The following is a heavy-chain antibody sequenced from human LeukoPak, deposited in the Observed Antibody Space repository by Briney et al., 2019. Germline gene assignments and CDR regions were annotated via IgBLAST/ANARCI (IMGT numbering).Heavy chain of an antibody. V-gene: IGHV4-59*01. J-gene: IGHJ5*02. CDR2: IYHSGST. CDR1: GGSISSYH. CDR3: ANGGYCSVTSCYPKWFDP. D-gene: IGHD2-2*01. Sequence: SETLSLTSTVAGGSISSYHWSWIRQPPGKGLEWIGYIYHSGSTNYNPSLKSRVTMSVDTSKNQFSLKLRSVTAADTAVYYCANGGYCSVTSCYPKWFDPWGQGTLVTVSS.